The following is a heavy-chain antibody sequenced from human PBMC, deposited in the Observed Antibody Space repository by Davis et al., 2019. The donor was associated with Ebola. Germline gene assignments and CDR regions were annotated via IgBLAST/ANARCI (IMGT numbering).Heavy chain of an antibody. V-gene: IGHV3-7*01. CDR2: IKQDGSEK. Sequence: GGSLRLSCAASGFTFSSYWMSLVRQAPGKGLEWVANIKQDGSEKYYVDSVKGRFTISRDNAKNSLYLQMNSLRAEDTAVYYCARARVLMVYANLDYWGQGTLVTVSS. D-gene: IGHD2-8*01. CDR3: ARARVLMVYANLDY. J-gene: IGHJ4*02. CDR1: GFTFSSYW.